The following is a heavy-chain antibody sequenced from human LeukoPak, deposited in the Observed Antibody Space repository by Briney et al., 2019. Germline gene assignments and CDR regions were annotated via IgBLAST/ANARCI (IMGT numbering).Heavy chain of an antibody. CDR1: GYTFTGYY. D-gene: IGHD2-2*01. J-gene: IGHJ4*02. CDR3: ARDRPQRWPIDY. V-gene: IGHV1-2*02. CDR2: INPNSGGT. Sequence: ASVKVSCKASGYTFTGYYMHWVRQAPGQGLEWMGWINPNSGGTNYAQKFQGRVTMTRGTSISTAYMELSRLRSDDTAVYYCARDRPQRWPIDYWGQGTLVTVSS.